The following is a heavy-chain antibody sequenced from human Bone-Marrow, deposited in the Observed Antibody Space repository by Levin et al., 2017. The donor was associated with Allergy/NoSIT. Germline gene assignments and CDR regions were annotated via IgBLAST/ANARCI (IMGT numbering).Heavy chain of an antibody. D-gene: IGHD3-9*01. CDR2: IYYSGST. CDR1: GGSVSSYY. V-gene: IGHV4-59*02. Sequence: SETLSLTCTVSGGSVSSYYWSWIRQPPGKGLEWIGYIYYSGSTNYNPSLKSRVTISVDTSKNQLSLKLNSVTAADTAVYYCASTSSFDWLLYFDYWGPGSLVTVSS. CDR3: ASTSSFDWLLYFDY. J-gene: IGHJ4*02.